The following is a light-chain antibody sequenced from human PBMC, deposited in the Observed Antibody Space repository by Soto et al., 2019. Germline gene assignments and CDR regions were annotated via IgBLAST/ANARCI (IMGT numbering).Light chain of an antibody. CDR3: LQFDKWPPRLT. CDR1: QNIGTN. V-gene: IGKV3-15*01. CDR2: GAS. J-gene: IGKJ4*01. Sequence: LLTQSPATVSVSPGEGATLSCRASQNIGTNLAWYQQKSGQAPRLLIYGASNRATGVPAKFSGGGSGTDFTLTISSLQSEDFAVYYCLQFDKWPPRLTLGGGTKVDIK.